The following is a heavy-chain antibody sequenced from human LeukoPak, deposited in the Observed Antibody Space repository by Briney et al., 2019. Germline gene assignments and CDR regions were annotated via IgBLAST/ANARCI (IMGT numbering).Heavy chain of an antibody. J-gene: IGHJ4*02. CDR3: AKDISGSGTYYFDY. CDR2: ISWNSGSI. V-gene: IGHV3-9*01. D-gene: IGHD3-10*01. Sequence: GRSLRLSCAASGFTFDDYAMHWVRQAPGKGLEWVSGISWNSGSIGYADSVKGRFTISRDNAKNSLYMQMNSLRDEDTALYYCAKDISGSGTYYFDYWGQGTLVTVSS. CDR1: GFTFDDYA.